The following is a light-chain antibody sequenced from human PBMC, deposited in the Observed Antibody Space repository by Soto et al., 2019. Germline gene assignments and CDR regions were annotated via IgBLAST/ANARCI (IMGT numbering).Light chain of an antibody. V-gene: IGKV3D-15*01. CDR3: QQYNNWPPMYT. CDR1: QSVSSN. CDR2: GAV. Sequence: EIVMTQSPATLSVSPGERATLSCRASQSVSSNLAWYQQKPGQAPRLLIYGAVFRATGIPARFSGSGSETEFTLTISSLQSEDFAVYYCQQYNNWPPMYTFSQGTKLEIE. J-gene: IGKJ2*01.